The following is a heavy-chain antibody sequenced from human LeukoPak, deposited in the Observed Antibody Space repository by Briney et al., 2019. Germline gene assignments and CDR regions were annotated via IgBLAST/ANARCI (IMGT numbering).Heavy chain of an antibody. CDR3: ARTVTTTHFDY. V-gene: IGHV4-30-2*01. D-gene: IGHD4-11*01. CDR1: GGSFSGYY. CDR2: IYHSGGT. Sequence: SETLSLTCAVYGGSFSGYYWSWIRQPPGKGLEWIGYIYHSGGTYYNPSLKSRVTISVDRSSNQFSLKLTSVTAADTAVYYCARTVTTTHFDYWGQGTLVTVSS. J-gene: IGHJ4*02.